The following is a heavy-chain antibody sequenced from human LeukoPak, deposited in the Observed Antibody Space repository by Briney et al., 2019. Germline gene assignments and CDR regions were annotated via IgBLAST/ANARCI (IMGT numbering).Heavy chain of an antibody. CDR2: INHSGST. CDR3: ARVRLGGIAAAKGGYYFDY. Sequence: SETLSLTCAVYGGSFSGYYWSWIRQPPGKGLEWIGEINHSGSTNYNPSLKSRVTISVDTSKNQFSLKLSSVTAADTAVYYCARVRLGGIAAAKGGYYFDYWGQGTLVTVSS. J-gene: IGHJ4*02. CDR1: GGSFSGYY. V-gene: IGHV4-34*01. D-gene: IGHD6-13*01.